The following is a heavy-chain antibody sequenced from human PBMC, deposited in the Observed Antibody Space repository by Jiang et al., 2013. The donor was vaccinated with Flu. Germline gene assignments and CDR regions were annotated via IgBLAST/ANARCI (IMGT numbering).Heavy chain of an antibody. D-gene: IGHD6-25*01. Sequence: QLVESGGGLVQPGGSLRLSCVASGFTFSTYEMNWVRQAPGKGLEWVSYISSGGGTIFYADSVKGRLTVSRDNAQNSVFLQMSSLRVEDTAVYYRARGISSGWDYYYYAMDLWGKGTTVTVSS. J-gene: IGHJ6*04. CDR3: ARGISSGWDYYYYAMDL. V-gene: IGHV3-48*03. CDR1: GFTFSTYE. CDR2: ISSGGGTI.